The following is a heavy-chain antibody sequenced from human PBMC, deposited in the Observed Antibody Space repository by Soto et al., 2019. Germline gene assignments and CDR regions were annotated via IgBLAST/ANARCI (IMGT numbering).Heavy chain of an antibody. D-gene: IGHD3-16*01. CDR3: AGALSRWQKCDGFDL. J-gene: IGHJ5*02. Sequence: KLVESGGGVVQPGGSLRLSCAASGITVTSSYMTWVRQAPGKGLEWVSTLYQSGDTYYADSVKGRFTLYSASSKHTMMLQVNSLRVDDWAEDSCAGALSRWQKCDGFDLWGQGTQVFVSS. V-gene: IGHV3-66*01. CDR2: LYQSGDT. CDR1: GITVTSSY.